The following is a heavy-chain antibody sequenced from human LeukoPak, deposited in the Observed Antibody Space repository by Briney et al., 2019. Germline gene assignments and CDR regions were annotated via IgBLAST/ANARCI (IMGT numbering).Heavy chain of an antibody. V-gene: IGHV1-8*01. CDR1: GYTFTSYD. Sequence: ASVKVSCKASGYTFTSYDINWVRQATGQGLEWMGWMNPNSGNTGYAQKFQGRVTMPRNTSISTAYMELSSLTSEDPAVYYCASITYYDFWSGYYTGILSPTYYYYYYGMDVWGQGTTVTVSS. D-gene: IGHD3-3*01. J-gene: IGHJ6*02. CDR3: ASITYYDFWSGYYTGILSPTYYYYYYGMDV. CDR2: MNPNSGNT.